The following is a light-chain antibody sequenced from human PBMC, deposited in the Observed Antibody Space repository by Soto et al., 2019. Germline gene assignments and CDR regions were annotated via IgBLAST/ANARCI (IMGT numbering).Light chain of an antibody. CDR1: QDISTY. CDR3: QQFNSL. Sequence: DIQMTQSPSSVSASVGDRVTITCRASQDISTYLAWYQQKPGAPPRLLIYDASILQRGVPSRFSGSGSGTHFILTISNLQPEDFATYYCQQFNSLFGQGTRLEIK. V-gene: IGKV1D-12*01. CDR2: DAS. J-gene: IGKJ5*01.